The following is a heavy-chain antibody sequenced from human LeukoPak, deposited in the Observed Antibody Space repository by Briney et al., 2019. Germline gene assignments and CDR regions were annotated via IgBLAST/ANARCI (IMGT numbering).Heavy chain of an antibody. Sequence: SLRLSCAASGFTFSSYAMHWVRQAPGKGLEWVAVISYDGSNKYYADSVKGRFTISRDNSKNTLYLQMNSLRAEDTAVYYCARDSSPGYCSGGSCFKTPSQRYYYGMDVWGQGPTLPVSS. D-gene: IGHD2-15*01. CDR2: ISYDGSNK. CDR1: GFTFSSYA. V-gene: IGHV3-30-3*01. J-gene: IGHJ6*02. CDR3: ARDSSPGYCSGGSCFKTPSQRYYYGMDV.